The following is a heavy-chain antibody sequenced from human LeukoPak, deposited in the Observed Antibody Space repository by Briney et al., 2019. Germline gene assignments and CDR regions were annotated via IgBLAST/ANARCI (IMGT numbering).Heavy chain of an antibody. D-gene: IGHD2-2*01. J-gene: IGHJ5*02. CDR3: ARSSVIVPAAINWFDP. CDR1: GYTFTDYY. CDR2: MNPKNGGT. V-gene: IGHV1-2*02. Sequence: ASVKVSCKASGYTFTDYYMHWVRQAPGPGLEWMGWMNPKNGGTNYAQKFQGRVSMTRDTSISTSYMELSRLTSDDTAVYYCARSSVIVPAAINWFDPWGQGTLVTVSS.